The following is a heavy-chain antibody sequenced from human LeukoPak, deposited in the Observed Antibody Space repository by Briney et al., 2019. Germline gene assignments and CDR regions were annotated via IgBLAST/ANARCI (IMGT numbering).Heavy chain of an antibody. V-gene: IGHV1-69*06. CDR1: RGTFSSYA. D-gene: IGHD3-22*01. CDR3: AREGDYYDRMLNDAFDI. Sequence: SVKVSCKASRGTFSSYAISWARQAPGQELEWMGGIIPIFRTANYAQKFPGRVTITADKSTRTAYISLSSLRSEDTAVYYCAREGDYYDRMLNDAFDIWGQGTMVTVSS. CDR2: IIPIFRTA. J-gene: IGHJ3*02.